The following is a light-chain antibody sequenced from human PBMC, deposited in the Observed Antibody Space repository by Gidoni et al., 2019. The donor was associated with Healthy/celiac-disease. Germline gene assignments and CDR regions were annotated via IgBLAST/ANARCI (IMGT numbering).Light chain of an antibody. CDR2: QDS. CDR1: RLEDKY. V-gene: IGLV3-1*01. CDR3: QACDSSTYV. Sequence: SSGLRQPPSVSVPPGQTASIPCSGDRLEDKYACWYQQKPGQSPVLVIYQDSKRPSGIPERFSGSNSGNTATLTISGTQAMDEADYYCQACDSSTYVFGTGTKVTVL. J-gene: IGLJ1*01.